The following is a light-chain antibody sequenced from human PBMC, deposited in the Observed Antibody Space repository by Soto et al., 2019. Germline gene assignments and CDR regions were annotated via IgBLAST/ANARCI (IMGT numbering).Light chain of an antibody. CDR1: QTISSW. Sequence: DIQMTQSPSTLSGSLVDRVTVTCRASQTISSWLAWYQQKPGKAPKLLIYKASTLKSGVPSRFSGSGSGTEFTLTISSLQPDDFATYYCQQYNSYSFGQGTKVDIK. V-gene: IGKV1-5*03. CDR3: QQYNSYS. J-gene: IGKJ1*01. CDR2: KAS.